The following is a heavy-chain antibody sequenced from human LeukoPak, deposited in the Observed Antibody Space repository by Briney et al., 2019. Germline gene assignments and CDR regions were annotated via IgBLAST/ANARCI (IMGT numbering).Heavy chain of an antibody. CDR2: IIPIFGTA. Sequence: GASVKVSCKASGGTFSSYAISWVRQAPGQGLEWMGGIIPIFGTANYAQKFQGRVTMTRNTSISTAYMELSSLRSEDTAVYYCARGLAYSSGWERNWGQGTLVTVSS. CDR1: GGTFSSYA. V-gene: IGHV1-69*05. D-gene: IGHD6-19*01. CDR3: ARGLAYSSGWERN. J-gene: IGHJ4*02.